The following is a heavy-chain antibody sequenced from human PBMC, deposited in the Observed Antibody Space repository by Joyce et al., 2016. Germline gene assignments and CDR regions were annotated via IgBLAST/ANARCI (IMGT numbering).Heavy chain of an antibody. Sequence: QRQLEQSGAEVKKAGSSVKVSCKASGYTFTYRYLHWVRQAPGQALEWMGWITPVNGNTNCAQKFQDRVIITRDMTMSTAYMEMRSLRSEDTAMFYCAGDYGGAFDVWGPGTMIAVSS. CDR3: AGDYGGAFDV. D-gene: IGHD4-23*01. CDR2: ITPVNGNT. CDR1: GYTFTYRY. J-gene: IGHJ3*01. V-gene: IGHV1-45*02.